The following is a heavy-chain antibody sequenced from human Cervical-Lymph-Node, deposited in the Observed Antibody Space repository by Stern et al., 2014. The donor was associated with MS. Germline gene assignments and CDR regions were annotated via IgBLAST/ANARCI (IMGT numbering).Heavy chain of an antibody. J-gene: IGHJ5*02. CDR1: GFSLRKAGMG. D-gene: IGHD2-21*01. CDR3: ARTLLLLFGDFSSRWFDP. Sequence: QVTLRESGPVLVKSTETLTLTCTVSGFSLRKAGMGVSWIRQPPGNALEWLAHLFPNDEKSYRTSLKSRLTISKDTSKSQVVLTMTNMDPLDTATYYCARTLLLLFGDFSSRWFDPWGQGTLVTVSS. CDR2: LFPNDEK. V-gene: IGHV2-26*01.